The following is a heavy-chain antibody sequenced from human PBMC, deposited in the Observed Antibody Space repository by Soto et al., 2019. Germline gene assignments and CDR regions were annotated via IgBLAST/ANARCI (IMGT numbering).Heavy chain of an antibody. D-gene: IGHD6-6*01. CDR1: GFTFSSYA. V-gene: IGHV3-23*01. Sequence: GGSLRLSCAASGFTFSSYAMSWVRQAPGKGLEWVSAISGSGGSTYYADSVKGRFTISRDNSKNTLYLQMNSLRAEDTAVYYCAKDPRGRAAEYSSSSGSYWGQGTLVTVSS. CDR2: ISGSGGST. J-gene: IGHJ4*02. CDR3: AKDPRGRAAEYSSSSGSY.